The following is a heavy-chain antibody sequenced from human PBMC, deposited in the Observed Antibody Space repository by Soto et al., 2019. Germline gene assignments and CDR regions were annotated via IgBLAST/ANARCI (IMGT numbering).Heavy chain of an antibody. D-gene: IGHD4-4*01. CDR3: GNGRLATVTTYYKAMAV. V-gene: IGHV3-23*01. CDR1: GFTFSSYA. J-gene: IGHJ6*02. CDR2: ISGSGGST. Sequence: GGSLRLSCAASGFTFSSYAMSWVRQAPGKGLEWVSAISGSGGSTYYADSVKGRFTISRDNSKNTLYLQMNSLRAEDTAVYYYGNGRLATVTTYYKAMAVWGQGT.